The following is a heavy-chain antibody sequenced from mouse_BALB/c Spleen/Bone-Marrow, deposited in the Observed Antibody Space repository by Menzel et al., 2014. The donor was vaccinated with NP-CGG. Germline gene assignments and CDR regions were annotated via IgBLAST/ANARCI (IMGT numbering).Heavy chain of an antibody. CDR1: GFTFTDYY. Sequence: EVQLQESGGGLGQPGGSLRLSCATSGFTFTDYYMSWVRQPPGKALEWLGFIRNKANGYTTEYSASVKGRFTISRDNSQSILYLQMNTLRAEDSATYYCAGDRAARATGYYFDYWGQGTPLTVSS. CDR3: AGDRAARATGYYFDY. D-gene: IGHD3-1*01. CDR2: IRNKANGYTT. V-gene: IGHV7-3*02. J-gene: IGHJ2*01.